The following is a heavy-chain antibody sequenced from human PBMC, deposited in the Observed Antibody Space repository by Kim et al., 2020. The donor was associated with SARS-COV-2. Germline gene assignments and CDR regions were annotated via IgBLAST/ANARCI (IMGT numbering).Heavy chain of an antibody. V-gene: IGHV3-21*01. Sequence: GGSLRLSCAASGFTFSSYSMNWVRQAPGKGLEWVSSISSSSSYIYYADSVKGRFTISRDNAKNSLYLQMNSLRAEDTAVYYCARERDATGFAFDIWGQGTMVTVSS. CDR3: ARERDATGFAFDI. CDR1: GFTFSSYS. CDR2: ISSSSSYI. J-gene: IGHJ3*02. D-gene: IGHD3-10*01.